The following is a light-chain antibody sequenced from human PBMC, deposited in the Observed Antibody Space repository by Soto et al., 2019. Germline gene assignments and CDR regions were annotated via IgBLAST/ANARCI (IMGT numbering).Light chain of an antibody. CDR1: SGYNSYA. J-gene: IGLJ3*02. Sequence: QPVLTQSPSASASLGASVKLTCTLSSGYNSYAIAWHQQQPEKGPRYLMKVNSDGSHRKGDGIPDRFSGSSSGAERYLTISNLQSEDEADYYCQTWDTGSVLFGGGTKLTVL. V-gene: IGLV4-69*01. CDR3: QTWDTGSVL. CDR2: VNSDGSH.